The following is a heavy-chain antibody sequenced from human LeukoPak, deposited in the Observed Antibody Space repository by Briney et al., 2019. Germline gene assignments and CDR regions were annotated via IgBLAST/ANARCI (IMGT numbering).Heavy chain of an antibody. D-gene: IGHD6-19*01. CDR2: IYSGGST. Sequence: GSLRLSCAASGFTFSTYAMTWVRQAPGKGLEWVSVIYSGGSTYYADSVKGRFTISRHNSKNTLYLQMNSLRAEDTAVYYCARADTGWYVYGMDVWGQGTTVTVSS. V-gene: IGHV3-53*04. CDR1: GFTFSTYA. J-gene: IGHJ6*02. CDR3: ARADTGWYVYGMDV.